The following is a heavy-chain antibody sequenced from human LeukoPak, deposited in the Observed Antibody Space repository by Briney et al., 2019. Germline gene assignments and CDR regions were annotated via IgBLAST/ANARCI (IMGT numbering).Heavy chain of an antibody. V-gene: IGHV4-59*01. CDR1: GGSISSYY. J-gene: IGHJ4*02. CDR3: ARGALYSGSYAPNKFDY. D-gene: IGHD1-26*01. CDR2: IYYSGST. Sequence: SETLSLTCTVSGGSISSYYWSWIRQPPGKGLEWIGYIYYSGSTNYNPSLKSRVTISVDTSKNQFSLKLSSVTAADTAVYYCARGALYSGSYAPNKFDYWGQGTLVTVSS.